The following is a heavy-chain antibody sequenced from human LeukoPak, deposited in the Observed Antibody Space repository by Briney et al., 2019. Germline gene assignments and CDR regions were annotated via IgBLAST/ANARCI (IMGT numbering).Heavy chain of an antibody. Sequence: SETLSLTCTVSGGSISSYYWSWIRQPPGKGLEWIGYIDYSGSTNYNPSLKSRVTISVDTSKNQFSLKLSSVTAADTAVYYCARVFVDTADYWGQGTLVTVSS. CDR2: IDYSGST. CDR1: GGSISSYY. J-gene: IGHJ4*02. V-gene: IGHV4-59*01. CDR3: ARVFVDTADY. D-gene: IGHD5-18*01.